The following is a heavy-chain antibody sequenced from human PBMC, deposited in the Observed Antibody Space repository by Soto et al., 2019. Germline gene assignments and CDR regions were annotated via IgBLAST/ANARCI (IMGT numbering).Heavy chain of an antibody. J-gene: IGHJ4*02. V-gene: IGHV3-48*02. CDR2: ISSSSSNI. D-gene: IGHD3-10*01. CDR3: GRDGSGPIDLDY. Sequence: GGALRLSFAASGFIFSTYRMNWVRQGPGKGLEWVSYISSSSSNILYKESVKGRFTVSRDNEKNSLYMKLKSLREEDKDVYYCGRDGSGPIDLDYWGQGTLVTVSS. CDR1: GFIFSTYR.